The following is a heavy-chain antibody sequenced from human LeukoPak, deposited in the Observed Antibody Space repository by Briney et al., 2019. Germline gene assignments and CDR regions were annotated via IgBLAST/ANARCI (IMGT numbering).Heavy chain of an antibody. CDR3: ARGRYSYGWNDS. J-gene: IGHJ5*01. V-gene: IGHV4-31*03. D-gene: IGHD3-16*02. Sequence: PSQTLSLTCTVSGGSIGTSAYYWNWIRQHPGKGLERIGFISDSGSTLYNPSLKSRVTISSDTSKDQFSLKLTSVTAADMAVYYCARGRYSYGWNDSWGQGTLVIVSS. CDR2: ISDSGST. CDR1: GGSIGTSAYY.